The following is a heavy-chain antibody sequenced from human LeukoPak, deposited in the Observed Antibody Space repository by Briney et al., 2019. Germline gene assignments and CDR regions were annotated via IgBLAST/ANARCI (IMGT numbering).Heavy chain of an antibody. V-gene: IGHV4-39*01. CDR2: IFYSGTT. CDR3: ARRDIVTTINT. D-gene: IGHD5-12*01. CDR1: GGSISSSSYY. Sequence: SQTLSLTCTVSGGSISSSSYYWAWIRQPPGKGLEWIGSIFYSGTTFYNPSLKSRVTIFVDTSKNQFSLKLNSVTAADTAVYYCARRDIVTTINTWGQGTLVTVSS. J-gene: IGHJ4*02.